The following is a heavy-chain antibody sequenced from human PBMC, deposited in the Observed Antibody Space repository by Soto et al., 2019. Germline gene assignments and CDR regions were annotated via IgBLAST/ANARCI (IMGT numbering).Heavy chain of an antibody. D-gene: IGHD3-3*01. CDR3: AAVSTGDHVGDFWCGYYMGQRNNYAIDV. CDR1: GVDITSTA. Sequence: ASVKVPCKAPGVDITSTAEQWVRRARGQRVEGIGWIVVGRGKTNYAQRFQERVIITRDMSTRTAYMELSSLRSEDTAVYYCAAVSTGDHVGDFWCGYYMGQRNNYAIDVWGQGTAVTVS. CDR2: IVVGRGKT. J-gene: IGHJ6*02. V-gene: IGHV1-58*01.